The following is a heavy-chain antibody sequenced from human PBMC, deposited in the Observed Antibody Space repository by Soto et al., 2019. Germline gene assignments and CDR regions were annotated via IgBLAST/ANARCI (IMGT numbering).Heavy chain of an antibody. J-gene: IGHJ4*02. Sequence: GGSLRLSCAASGFTFSSYAMHWVRQAPGKGLEWVAAISYDGSNKYYADSVKGRFTISRDNSKNTLYLQMNSLRTEDTAVYYCARGPSSLTRFDYWGQGTLVTVSS. CDR1: GFTFSSYA. CDR2: ISYDGSNK. V-gene: IGHV3-30-3*01. CDR3: ARGPSSLTRFDY. D-gene: IGHD2-2*01.